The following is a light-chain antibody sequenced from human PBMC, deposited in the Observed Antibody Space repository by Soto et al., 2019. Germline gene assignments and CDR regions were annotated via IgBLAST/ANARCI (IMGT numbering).Light chain of an antibody. CDR2: DVS. Sequence: QSVLTQPASVSWSPGQSITISCTGTSSDVGGYNYVSWYQQHPGKAPKLMIYDVSNRPSGVSNRFSGSKSGNTASLTISGLQAEDEADYYCSSYTSCSTRVFGTGTRSPS. J-gene: IGLJ1*01. CDR3: SSYTSCSTRV. V-gene: IGLV2-14*01. CDR1: SSDVGGYNY.